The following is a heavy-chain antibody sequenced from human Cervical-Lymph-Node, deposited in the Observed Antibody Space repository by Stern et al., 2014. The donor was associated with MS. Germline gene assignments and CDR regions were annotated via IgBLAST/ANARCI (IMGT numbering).Heavy chain of an antibody. CDR2: ISSSSSTI. V-gene: IGHV3-48*02. D-gene: IGHD1-14*01. Sequence: EVQLVESGGGLVQPGGSLRLSCAASGFTFSSYSMNWVRQAPGKGLEWVSYISSSSSTIYYADSVKGRFTISRDNAKNSLYLQMNSLRDEDTAVYYCARDLHSPTADYYYGMDVWGQGTTVTVSS. CDR3: ARDLHSPTADYYYGMDV. J-gene: IGHJ6*02. CDR1: GFTFSSYS.